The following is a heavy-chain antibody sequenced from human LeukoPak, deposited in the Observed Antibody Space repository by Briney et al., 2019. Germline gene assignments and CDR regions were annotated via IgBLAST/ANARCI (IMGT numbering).Heavy chain of an antibody. Sequence: SETLSLTCTVSGGSISSHYWSWIRQPPGKGLEWIGYIYYSGSTYYNPSLKSRVTISVDTSKNQFSLKLSSVTAADTAVYYCAREARAYYYDSSGYYYTDGFDYWGQGTLVTVSS. CDR1: GGSISSHY. D-gene: IGHD3-22*01. J-gene: IGHJ4*02. CDR3: AREARAYYYDSSGYYYTDGFDY. V-gene: IGHV4-59*11. CDR2: IYYSGST.